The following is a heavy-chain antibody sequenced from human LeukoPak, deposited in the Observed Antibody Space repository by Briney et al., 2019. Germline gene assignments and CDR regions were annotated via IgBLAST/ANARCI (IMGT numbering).Heavy chain of an antibody. V-gene: IGHV4-59*01. CDR1: GGSISSYY. CDR2: IYYSGST. CDR3: ARTPRYCSSTSCYYWFDP. D-gene: IGHD2-2*01. Sequence: SETLSLTCTVSGGSISSYYWSWIRQPPGKGLEWIGYIYYSGSTNYNPSLKSRVTISVDTSKNQFSLKLSSVTAADTAVYYCARTPRYCSSTSCYYWFDPWGQGTLVTVSS. J-gene: IGHJ5*02.